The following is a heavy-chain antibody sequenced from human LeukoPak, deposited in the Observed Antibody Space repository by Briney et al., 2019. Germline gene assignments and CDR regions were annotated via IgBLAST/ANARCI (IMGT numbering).Heavy chain of an antibody. CDR3: ASVLVASLEWLPYVDC. V-gene: IGHV3-53*01. CDR1: GFSVSANY. Sequence: GGSLRLSCAASGFSVSANYVSWVRQTPGKGLEWVAVIYRGDSTNYAPSVKGRFTISIDHSKNTVYFQMNSLRAEDTAGYYCASVLVASLEWLPYVDCWGQGTLVGVCS. CDR2: IYRGDST. D-gene: IGHD3-3*01. J-gene: IGHJ4*02.